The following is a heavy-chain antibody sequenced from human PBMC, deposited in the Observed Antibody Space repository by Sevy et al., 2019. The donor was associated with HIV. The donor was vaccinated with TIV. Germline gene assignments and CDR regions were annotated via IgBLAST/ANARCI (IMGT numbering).Heavy chain of an antibody. D-gene: IGHD6-19*01. CDR2: ISSSSDSSRTL. V-gene: IGHV3-48*01. Sequence: GGSLRLSCVASGFTFSSYSMNWVRQAPAKGLEWVSYISSSSDSSRTLYYADSVKGRFSISRDNAKNSVHLQMTSLRVEDTAVYYCARPDLSGWYFDFWGHGTLVTVSS. CDR3: ARPDLSGWYFDF. J-gene: IGHJ4*01. CDR1: GFTFSSYS.